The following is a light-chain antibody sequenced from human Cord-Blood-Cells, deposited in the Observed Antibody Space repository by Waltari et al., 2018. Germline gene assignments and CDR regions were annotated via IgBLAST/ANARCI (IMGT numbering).Light chain of an antibody. CDR3: QQYNNWPWT. CDR2: GAS. V-gene: IGKV3-15*01. Sequence: EIVMTQSPATLSVSPGERSTLSCRASQSVSSNLAWYQQKPGQAPRLLIYGASTRATGIQARVSGSGAGTEFTLTISSLQSEEFAVYYCQQYNNWPWTFGQGTKVEIK. J-gene: IGKJ1*01. CDR1: QSVSSN.